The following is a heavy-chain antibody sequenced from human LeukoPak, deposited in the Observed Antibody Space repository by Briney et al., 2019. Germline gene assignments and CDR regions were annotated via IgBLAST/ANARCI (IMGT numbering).Heavy chain of an antibody. J-gene: IGHJ6*02. CDR2: LNPNTLVT. CDR3: ARKDGGRDGMDV. D-gene: IGHD2-15*01. V-gene: IGHV1-2*02. CDR1: GYTFTDYY. Sequence: ASVKVSCRASGYTFTDYYMRWVRQAPGQGLEWMGWLNPNTLVTNYAQHFQGRVSMTWDTSISTGYMDLHSLTSDDTAVYYCARKDGGRDGMDVWGQGTTVTVSS.